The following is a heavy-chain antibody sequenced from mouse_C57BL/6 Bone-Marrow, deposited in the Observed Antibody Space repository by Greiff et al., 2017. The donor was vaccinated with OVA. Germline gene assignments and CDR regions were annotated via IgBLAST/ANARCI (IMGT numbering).Heavy chain of an antibody. CDR1: GFTFTDYG. CDR2: ISRGSSTI. V-gene: IGHV5-17*01. CDR3: TRISYWYFDV. J-gene: IGHJ1*03. Sequence: EVQLVESGGGLVKPGGSLKLSCAASGFTFTDYGMHWVRQAPVKGLEWVAYISRGSSTIYYADTVKGRFTIYRDNAKNTLFLQMTSLRSEDTAMYYCTRISYWYFDVWGTGTTVTVSS.